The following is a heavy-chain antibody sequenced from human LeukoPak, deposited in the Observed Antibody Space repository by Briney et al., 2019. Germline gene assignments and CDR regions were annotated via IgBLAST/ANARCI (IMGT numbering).Heavy chain of an antibody. CDR1: GFTFSSYE. J-gene: IGHJ6*03. D-gene: IGHD3-3*01. Sequence: GGSLRLSCAASGFTFSSYEMNWVRQAPGKGLEWVSYISSIGSTIYYAHSLKGRFTISRENPKNTLYLQMNSLSAEDTAVYYCARVHTPPYYDFWSGYYRGYYYYYMDVWGKGTTVTVSS. CDR2: ISSIGSTI. V-gene: IGHV3-48*03. CDR3: ARVHTPPYYDFWSGYYRGYYYYYMDV.